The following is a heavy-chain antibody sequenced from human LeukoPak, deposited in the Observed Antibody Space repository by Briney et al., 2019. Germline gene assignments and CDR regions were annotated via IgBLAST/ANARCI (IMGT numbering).Heavy chain of an antibody. CDR3: ARTTQDSSGYYYNFLSHSWFDP. J-gene: IGHJ5*02. Sequence: SVKVSCKASGGTFSSYAISWVRQAPGQGLEWMGGIIPIFGTANYAQKFQGRVTITADESTSTAYMELSSLRSEDTAVYYCARTTQDSSGYYYNFLSHSWFDPWGQGTLVTVSS. D-gene: IGHD3-22*01. CDR1: GGTFSSYA. CDR2: IIPIFGTA. V-gene: IGHV1-69*13.